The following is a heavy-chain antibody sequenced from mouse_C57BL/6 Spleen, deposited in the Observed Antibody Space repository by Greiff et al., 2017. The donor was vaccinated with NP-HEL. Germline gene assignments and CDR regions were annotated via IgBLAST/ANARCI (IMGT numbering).Heavy chain of an antibody. J-gene: IGHJ2*01. CDR3: ARGYYGRNFDY. Sequence: EVQLQQSGPELVKPGDSVKISCKASGYSFTGYFMNWVMQSHGKSLEWIGRINPYNGDTFYNQKFKGKATLTVDKSSSTAHMELRSLTSEDSAVYYCARGYYGRNFDYWGQGTTLTVSS. CDR2: INPYNGDT. CDR1: GYSFTGYF. D-gene: IGHD1-1*01. V-gene: IGHV1-20*01.